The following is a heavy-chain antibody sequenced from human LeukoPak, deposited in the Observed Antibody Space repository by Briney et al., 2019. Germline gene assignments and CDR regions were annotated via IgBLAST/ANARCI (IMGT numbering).Heavy chain of an antibody. D-gene: IGHD4-17*01. CDR2: ISYDGSNK. J-gene: IGHJ4*02. CDR1: GFTFSNYA. CDR3: ARETSTVTTSTRFDY. Sequence: PGGSLRLSCAASGFTFSNYAMHWVRQAPGKGLEWVAVISYDGSNKYYVDSVKGRFTISRDNVKNSLYLQMNSPRVEDTAVYYCARETSTVTTSTRFDYWGQGTLVTVSS. V-gene: IGHV3-30-3*01.